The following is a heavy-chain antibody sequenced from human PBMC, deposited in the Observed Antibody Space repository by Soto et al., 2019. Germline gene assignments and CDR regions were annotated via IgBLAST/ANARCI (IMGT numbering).Heavy chain of an antibody. J-gene: IGHJ4*02. Sequence: SETLSLTCAVYGGSFSGYYWSWIRKPPGKGLEWIGEINHSGSTNYNPSLKSRVTISVDTSKNQFSLKLSSVTAADTAVYYCARRNDFWSGYYRFDYWGQGTLVTVS. D-gene: IGHD3-3*01. V-gene: IGHV4-34*01. CDR3: ARRNDFWSGYYRFDY. CDR1: GGSFSGYY. CDR2: INHSGST.